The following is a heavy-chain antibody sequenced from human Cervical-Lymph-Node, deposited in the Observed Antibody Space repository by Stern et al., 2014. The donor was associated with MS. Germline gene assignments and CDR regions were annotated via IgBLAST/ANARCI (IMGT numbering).Heavy chain of an antibody. CDR2: IYYSGST. Sequence: QVQLQESGPGLVKPSETLSLTCTVSGGSISSYYWSWIRQPPGKGLEWIGYIYYSGSTNYNPSLKSRVTISVDTSKNQFSLKLSSVTAADTAVYYCARVRIFCSGGSCYSLGWFDPWGQGTLVTVSS. J-gene: IGHJ5*02. D-gene: IGHD2-15*01. V-gene: IGHV4-59*01. CDR3: ARVRIFCSGGSCYSLGWFDP. CDR1: GGSISSYY.